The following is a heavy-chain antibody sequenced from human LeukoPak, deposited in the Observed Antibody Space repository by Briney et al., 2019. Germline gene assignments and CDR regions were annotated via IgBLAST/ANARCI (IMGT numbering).Heavy chain of an antibody. CDR3: ARDRYYDFWTVFDP. Sequence: PWASVKVSCKASGGTFSSYAISWVRQAPGQGLEWMGGIIPIFGTANYAQKFQGRVTITADESTSTAYMELSSLRSEDTAVYYCARDRYYDFWTVFDPWGQGTLVTVSS. V-gene: IGHV1-69*13. J-gene: IGHJ5*02. D-gene: IGHD3/OR15-3a*01. CDR1: GGTFSSYA. CDR2: IIPIFGTA.